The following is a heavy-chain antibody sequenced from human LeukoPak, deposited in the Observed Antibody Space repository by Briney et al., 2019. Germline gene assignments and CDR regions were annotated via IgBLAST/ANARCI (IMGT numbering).Heavy chain of an antibody. CDR3: ARDRCSGGSCYSGISDY. V-gene: IGHV3-64*01. J-gene: IGHJ4*02. CDR1: GFTFSSYA. CDR2: ISSNGGST. D-gene: IGHD2-15*01. Sequence: GGSLRLSCAASGFTFSSYAMHWVRQAPGKGLEYVSAISSNGGSTYYANSVKGRFTISRDNSKNTLYLQMGSLRAEDMAVYYCARDRCSGGSCYSGISDYWGQGTLVTVSS.